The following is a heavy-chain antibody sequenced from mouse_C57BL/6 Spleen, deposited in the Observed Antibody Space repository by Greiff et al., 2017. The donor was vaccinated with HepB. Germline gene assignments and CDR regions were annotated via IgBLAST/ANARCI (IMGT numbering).Heavy chain of an antibody. CDR1: GYTFTSYW. Sequence: QVQLQQPGAELVKPGASVKLSCKASGYTFTSYWMHWVKQRPGQGLEWIGMIHPNSGSTNYNEKFKSKATLTVDKSSSTAYMQLSSLTSEDSAVYYCAREWVLRFYAMDYWGQGTSVTVSS. D-gene: IGHD1-1*01. CDR2: IHPNSGST. J-gene: IGHJ4*01. CDR3: AREWVLRFYAMDY. V-gene: IGHV1-64*01.